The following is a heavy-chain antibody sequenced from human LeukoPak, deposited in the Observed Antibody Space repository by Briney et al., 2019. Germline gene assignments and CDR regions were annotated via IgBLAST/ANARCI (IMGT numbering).Heavy chain of an antibody. J-gene: IGHJ1*01. CDR1: GFTFSSYS. D-gene: IGHD5-18*01. CDR2: ISSSSSYI. Sequence: PGGSLRLPCAASGFTFSSYSMNWVRQAPGKGLEWVSSISSSSSYIYYADSVKGRFTISRDNAKNSLYLQMNSLRAEDTAVYYCARGSGYSYGYFQHWGQGTLVTVSS. CDR3: ARGSGYSYGYFQH. V-gene: IGHV3-21*01.